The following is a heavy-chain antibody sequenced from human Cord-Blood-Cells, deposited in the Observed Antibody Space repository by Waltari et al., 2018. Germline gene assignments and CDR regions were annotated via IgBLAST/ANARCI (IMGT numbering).Heavy chain of an antibody. J-gene: IGHJ3*02. Sequence: QVQLVQSGAEVKKPGSSVKVSCKASGGTFSSYAISWVRQAPGQGLEWMGGIIPIFGTANDAQKFQGRVTITADESTSTAYMELSSLRSEDTAVYYCATLMGYSSSWYGAFDIWGQGTMVTVSS. CDR3: ATLMGYSSSWYGAFDI. CDR1: GGTFSSYA. D-gene: IGHD6-13*01. CDR2: IIPIFGTA. V-gene: IGHV1-69*12.